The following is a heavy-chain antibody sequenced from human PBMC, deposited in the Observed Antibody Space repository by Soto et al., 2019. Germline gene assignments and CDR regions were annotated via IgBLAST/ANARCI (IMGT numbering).Heavy chain of an antibody. Sequence: EVQLVESGGGLVQPGGSLRLYCAASGFTFSTYWIHWVRQAPGKGLVWVSRINSDGSSTNYADSVKGRFTISRDNAKNTLFLQMNSLRAEDTAVYYCARDRWGGGRDMDVRGQGTTVIVSS. D-gene: IGHD3-10*01. V-gene: IGHV3-74*01. CDR2: INSDGSST. CDR3: ARDRWGGGRDMDV. J-gene: IGHJ6*02. CDR1: GFTFSTYW.